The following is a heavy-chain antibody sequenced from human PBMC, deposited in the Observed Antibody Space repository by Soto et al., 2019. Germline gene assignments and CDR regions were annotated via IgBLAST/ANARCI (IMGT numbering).Heavy chain of an antibody. Sequence: QVQLVQSGAEVKKPGASVKVSCKASGYTFTSYYMHWVRQAPGQWLEWLGIINPSGGSTSYAQKFQGRVNMHRDTSTSTVYMELSSLRSEDTAVYYCASPYSSLLWYFDLWGRGTLVTVPT. CDR3: ASPYSSLLWYFDL. V-gene: IGHV1-46*01. CDR2: INPSGGST. D-gene: IGHD6-13*01. CDR1: GYTFTSYY. J-gene: IGHJ2*01.